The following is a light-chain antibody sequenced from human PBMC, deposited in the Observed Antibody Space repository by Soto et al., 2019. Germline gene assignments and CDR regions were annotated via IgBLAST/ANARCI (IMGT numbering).Light chain of an antibody. CDR2: LGS. CDR1: QSLLHSNGYNY. J-gene: IGKJ4*01. Sequence: DIVMTQSPLSLPVTPGEPASISCRSSQSLLHSNGYNYLDWYLQKPGQSPQLLIYLGSNRASGVPDRFSGSGSGTDFTLKISRVEAEDVGVYYCMQALQTPRTFVGGNKVEIK. V-gene: IGKV2-28*01. CDR3: MQALQTPRT.